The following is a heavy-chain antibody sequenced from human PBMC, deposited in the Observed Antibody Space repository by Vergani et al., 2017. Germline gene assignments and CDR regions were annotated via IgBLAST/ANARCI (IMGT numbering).Heavy chain of an antibody. J-gene: IGHJ4*02. Sequence: QVQLVESGGGLVKPGGSLRLSCAASGFTFSDYYMSWIRQAPGKGLEWVAVIWYDGSNKYYADSVKGRFTISRDNSKNTLYLQMNSLRAEDTAVYYCARDPPPTIFGVVLLDYWGQGTLVTVSS. CDR2: IWYDGSNK. D-gene: IGHD3-3*01. CDR3: ARDPPPTIFGVVLLDY. V-gene: IGHV3-33*08. CDR1: GFTFSDYY.